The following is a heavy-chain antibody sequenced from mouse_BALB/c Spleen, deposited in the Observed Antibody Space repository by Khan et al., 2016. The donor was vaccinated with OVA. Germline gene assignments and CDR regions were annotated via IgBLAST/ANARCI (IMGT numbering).Heavy chain of an antibody. CDR1: GYTFTNYW. J-gene: IGHJ2*01. CDR2: IDPSNSQT. D-gene: IGHD1-1*01. V-gene: IGHV1-59*01. Sequence: VQLQESGPELVRPGASVKMSCKASGYTFTNYWMHWVKQRPGQGLEWIGLIDPSNSQTRSDPKFRDKATLTIDKSSITAYMQLSSLTSEESAVYYCARYGGRYYFDDWGQGTTLTVSS. CDR3: ARYGGRYYFDD.